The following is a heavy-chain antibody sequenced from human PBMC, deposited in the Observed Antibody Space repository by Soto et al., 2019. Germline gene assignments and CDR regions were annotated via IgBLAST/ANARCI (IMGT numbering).Heavy chain of an antibody. CDR2: IWYDGSNK. V-gene: IGHV3-33*01. CDR1: GFTFSSYG. J-gene: IGHJ4*02. CDR3: ARGYYDSSGDDDGDY. Sequence: QVQLVESGGGVVQPGRSLRLSCAASGFTFSSYGMHWVRQAPGKGLEWVAVIWYDGSNKYYADSVKGRFTISRDNSKNTLYLQMNSLRAEDTAVYYCARGYYDSSGDDDGDYWGQGTLVTVSS. D-gene: IGHD3-22*01.